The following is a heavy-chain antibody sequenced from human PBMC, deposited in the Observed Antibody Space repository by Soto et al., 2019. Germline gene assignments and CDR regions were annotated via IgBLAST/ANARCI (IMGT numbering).Heavy chain of an antibody. J-gene: IGHJ4*02. CDR2: ISGGIGST. CDR1: GFSFGVYA. CDR3: AKLRGRGIFEY. V-gene: IGHV3-23*01. D-gene: IGHD1-26*01. Sequence: EVLLLESGGGLIQPGRSLRLSCAASGFSFGVYAMSWVRQAPGKGLEWVATISGGIGSTYYADAVKGRFTISRDISRSTLDLQMNSLRVEDTALYYCAKLRGRGIFEYWGQGTMVTISS.